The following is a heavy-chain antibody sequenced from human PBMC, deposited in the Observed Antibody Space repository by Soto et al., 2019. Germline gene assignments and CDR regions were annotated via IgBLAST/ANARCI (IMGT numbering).Heavy chain of an antibody. V-gene: IGHV3-23*01. CDR3: AKDRVVATTYNWFDP. CDR2: ISGSGGST. D-gene: IGHD5-12*01. J-gene: IGHJ5*02. CDR1: GFTFSSYA. Sequence: GSLRLSCAASGFTFSSYAMSWVRQAPGKGLEWVSAISGSGGSTYYADSVKGRFTISRDNSKNTLYLQMNSLRAEDTAVYYCAKDRVVATTYNWFDPWGQGTLVTVSS.